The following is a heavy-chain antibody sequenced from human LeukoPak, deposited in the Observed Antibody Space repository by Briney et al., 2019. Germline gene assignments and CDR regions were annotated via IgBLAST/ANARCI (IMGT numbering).Heavy chain of an antibody. V-gene: IGHV4-39*01. CDR1: GVSIDSSPYCH. CDR2: VCHGGAT. CDR3: ARLPTGFPNWFDS. Sequence: SETLSLTCSVSGVSIDSSPYCHWGWLRQPPGKRLEWIGTVCHGGATYYNSALKSRVIISIDTSKNQFFLKLSSVTAADTAVYYCARLPTGFPNWFDSWGQGSLVTVSS. J-gene: IGHJ5*01. D-gene: IGHD2-8*02.